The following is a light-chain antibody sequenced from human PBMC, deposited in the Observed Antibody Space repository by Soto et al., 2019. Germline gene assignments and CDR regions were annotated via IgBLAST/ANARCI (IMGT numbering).Light chain of an antibody. J-gene: IGLJ2*01. CDR3: AALDDNLSGVV. Sequence: QAVVTQPPSASGTPGQRVTISCSGSSSNIGSNYVYWYQQLPGTAPKLLIYRNNQRPSGVPDRFSGSKSGTSASLAISGLRSEDEADYYCAALDDNLSGVVFGGGTKLTVL. CDR1: SSNIGSNY. V-gene: IGLV1-47*01. CDR2: RNN.